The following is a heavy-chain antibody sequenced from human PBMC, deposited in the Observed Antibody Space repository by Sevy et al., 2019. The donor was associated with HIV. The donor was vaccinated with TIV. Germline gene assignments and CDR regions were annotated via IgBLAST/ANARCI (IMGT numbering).Heavy chain of an antibody. CDR1: GFTFSSYA. V-gene: IGHV3-21*01. J-gene: IGHJ4*02. Sequence: GGSLRLSCAASGFTFSSYAMNWVRQAPGKGLEWVSSINAISSKIYYADPVKGRFTISRDNAENLLYLQMNSVRAEDTAVYYCARDLFSGGNAVYGYWGQGTLVTVSS. CDR2: INAISSKI. CDR3: ARDLFSGGNAVYGY. D-gene: IGHD2-15*01.